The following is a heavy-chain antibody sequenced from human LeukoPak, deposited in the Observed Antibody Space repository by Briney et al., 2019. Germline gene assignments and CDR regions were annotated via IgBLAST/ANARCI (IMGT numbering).Heavy chain of an antibody. J-gene: IGHJ6*03. CDR1: EFSFETYW. V-gene: IGHV3-7*01. CDR3: ARGETMDV. CDR2: INEDGSEK. Sequence: PGGSLRLSCVDLEFSFETYWMSWVRQAPGKGPEWVANINEDGSEKHYVGSVRGRFTISRDNADNSLHLQMNSLRPEDMAVYYCARGETMDVWGKGTTVTVSS. D-gene: IGHD5-24*01.